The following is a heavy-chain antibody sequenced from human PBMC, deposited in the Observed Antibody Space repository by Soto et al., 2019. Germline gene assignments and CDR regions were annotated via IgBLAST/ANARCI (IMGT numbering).Heavy chain of an antibody. V-gene: IGHV3-53*04. CDR3: ARKTDSIPSGGDV. J-gene: IGHJ6*04. Sequence: EVQLVESGGGLVQPGGSLRLSCTASGFAVRHHYMTWVRQAPGKGLEWVSLIYSGGDTAYADSVKGRFTISRHTSQNTPYLQMNSLRAEDTAVYYCARKTDSIPSGGDVWGKGTAVTVSS. CDR1: GFAVRHHY. CDR2: IYSGGDT. D-gene: IGHD3-10*01.